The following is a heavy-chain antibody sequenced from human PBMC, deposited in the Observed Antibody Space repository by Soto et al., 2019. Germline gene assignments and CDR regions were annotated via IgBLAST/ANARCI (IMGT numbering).Heavy chain of an antibody. V-gene: IGHV4-34*01. Sequence: SETLSLTCAVYGGSFSGYYWSWIRQPPGKGLEWIGEINHSGSTNYNPSLKSRVTISVDTSKNQFSLKLSSVTAADTAVYYCERLNDTKNYYYYGMDVWGQGTTVTVSS. CDR1: GGSFSGYY. J-gene: IGHJ6*02. CDR3: ERLNDTKNYYYYGMDV. CDR2: INHSGST.